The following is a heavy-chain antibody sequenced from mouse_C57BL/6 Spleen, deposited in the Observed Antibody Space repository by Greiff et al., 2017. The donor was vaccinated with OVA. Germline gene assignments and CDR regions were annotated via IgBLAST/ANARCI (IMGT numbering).Heavy chain of an antibody. CDR2: IYPGDGDT. Sequence: QVQLQQSGAELVKPGASVKISCKASGYAFSSYWMNWVKQRPGKGLEWIGQIYPGDGDTNYNGKFKGKATLTADKSSSTAYMQLSSLTSEDSAVYFCARGGITTPYYFDYWGQGTTLTVSS. D-gene: IGHD1-1*01. CDR3: ARGGITTPYYFDY. CDR1: GYAFSSYW. J-gene: IGHJ2*01. V-gene: IGHV1-80*01.